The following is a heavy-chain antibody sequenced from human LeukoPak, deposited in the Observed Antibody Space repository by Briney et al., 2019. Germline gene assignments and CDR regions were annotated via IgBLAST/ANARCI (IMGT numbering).Heavy chain of an antibody. CDR2: ISYDGSNK. V-gene: IGHV3-30*18. Sequence: GGSLRLSCAASGFTFSSYGMHWVRQAPGKGLEWVAVISYDGSNKYYADSVKGRFTISRDNSKNTLYLQMNSLRTEDTAVYYCAKAPGYPAGTPLRYYYGMDVWGKGTTVTVSS. D-gene: IGHD6-13*01. CDR3: AKAPGYPAGTPLRYYYGMDV. CDR1: GFTFSSYG. J-gene: IGHJ6*04.